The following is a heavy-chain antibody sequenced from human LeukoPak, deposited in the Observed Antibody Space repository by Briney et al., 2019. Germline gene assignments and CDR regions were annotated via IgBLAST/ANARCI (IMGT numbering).Heavy chain of an antibody. Sequence: ASVNVSCKASGYTFTGYYMHWVRQAPGQGLEWMGWINPNSGGTNYAQKFQGRVTMTRDTSISTAYMELSRLRSDDTAVYYCARGSTRTYYDILTGQYFDYWGQGTLVTVSS. V-gene: IGHV1-2*02. CDR3: ARGSTRTYYDILTGQYFDY. CDR2: INPNSGGT. D-gene: IGHD3-9*01. J-gene: IGHJ4*02. CDR1: GYTFTGYY.